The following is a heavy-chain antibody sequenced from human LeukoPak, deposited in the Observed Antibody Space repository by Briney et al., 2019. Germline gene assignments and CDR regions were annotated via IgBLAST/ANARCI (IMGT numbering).Heavy chain of an antibody. Sequence: SETLSLTCAVSGGSISSGGYSWSWIRQPPGKGLEWIGYIYYSGSTYYNPSLKSRVTISVDTSKNQFSLKLSSVTAADTAVYYCVRATVTRFDYWGQGTLVTVSS. CDR3: VRATVTRFDY. V-gene: IGHV4-30-4*07. CDR1: GGSISSGGYS. J-gene: IGHJ4*02. CDR2: IYYSGST. D-gene: IGHD4-17*01.